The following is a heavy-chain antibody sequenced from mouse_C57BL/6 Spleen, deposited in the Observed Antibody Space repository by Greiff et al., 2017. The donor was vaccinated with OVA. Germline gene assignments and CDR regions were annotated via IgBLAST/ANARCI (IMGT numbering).Heavy chain of an antibody. CDR2: ISRGSSTI. Sequence: DVQLVESGGGLVKPGGSLKLSCAASGFTFTDYGMHWVRQAPEQGLEWVAYISRGSSTIYYADTVKGRFTISRDNAKNTLFLQMTSLRSEDTAMDYCARGSDDWFAYWGQGTLVTVAA. CDR1: GFTFTDYG. CDR3: ARGSDDWFAY. V-gene: IGHV5-17*01. J-gene: IGHJ3*01.